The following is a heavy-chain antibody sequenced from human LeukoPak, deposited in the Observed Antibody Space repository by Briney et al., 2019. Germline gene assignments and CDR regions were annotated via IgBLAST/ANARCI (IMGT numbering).Heavy chain of an antibody. V-gene: IGHV3-21*01. D-gene: IGHD6-19*01. CDR1: GFTFSSYS. CDR2: ISSGGNYI. CDR3: ARAGILVAGTDWYFDL. Sequence: KRGGSLRLSCAASGFTFSSYSMNWVRQAPGKGLEWVSSISSGGNYIYYADSVKGRFTISRDNAKNSLYLQMNSLRAEETAVYYCARAGILVAGTDWYFDLWGRGTLVTVSS. J-gene: IGHJ2*01.